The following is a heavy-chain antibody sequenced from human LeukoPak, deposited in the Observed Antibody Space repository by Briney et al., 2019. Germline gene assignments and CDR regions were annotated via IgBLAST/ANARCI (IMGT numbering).Heavy chain of an antibody. CDR2: LNPNSGGT. D-gene: IGHD6-19*01. Sequence: VKVSCKASGYTLTDYYMHWVRQAPGQGLEWMGWLNPNSGGTKYVEKFQGRVTMTRDTSINTAYMELSSLSSDDTAVYYCARGRVSVGDASGWSGWGQGTLVTVSS. J-gene: IGHJ4*02. V-gene: IGHV1-2*02. CDR3: ARGRVSVGDASGWSG. CDR1: GYTLTDYY.